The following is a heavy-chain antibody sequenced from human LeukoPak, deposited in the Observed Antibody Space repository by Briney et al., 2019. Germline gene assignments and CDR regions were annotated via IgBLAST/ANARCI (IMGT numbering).Heavy chain of an antibody. D-gene: IGHD2-2*02. CDR3: AKTEAPAAIRAGSDY. CDR2: ISGSGSAT. V-gene: IGHV3-23*01. J-gene: IGHJ4*02. Sequence: GGSLRLSCAASGFPFSSYAMTWVRQAPGKGLEWVSTISGSGSATYNAGSVKGRFTTSRDNSNNTLYLQMNSLRAEDTAVYYCAKTEAPAAIRAGSDYWGQGTLVTVSS. CDR1: GFPFSSYA.